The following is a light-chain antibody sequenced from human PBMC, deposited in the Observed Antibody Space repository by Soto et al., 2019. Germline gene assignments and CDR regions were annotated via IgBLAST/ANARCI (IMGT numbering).Light chain of an antibody. V-gene: IGKV3-15*01. CDR3: QPYKYWPPHT. Sequence: EIVLTQSPDTLSVSPGERATLSCRASQSVSSKLDWYQQKPGQAPRLLIYGASTRATGIPARFSGRGSGTEFTLTFSRLPSEVSDICYSQPYKYWPPHTVDQVTGL. CDR1: QSVSSK. J-gene: IGKJ5*01. CDR2: GAS.